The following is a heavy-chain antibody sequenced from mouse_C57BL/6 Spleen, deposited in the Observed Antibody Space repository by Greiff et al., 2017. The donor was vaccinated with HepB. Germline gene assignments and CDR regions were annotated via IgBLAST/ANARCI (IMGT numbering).Heavy chain of an antibody. V-gene: IGHV2-2*01. CDR1: GFSLTSYG. J-gene: IGHJ2*01. CDR2: IWSGGST. Sequence: VQLVESGPGLVQPSQSLSITCTVSGFSLTSYGVHWVRQSPGKGLEWLGVIWSGGSTDYNAAFISRLSISKDNSKSQVFFKMNSLQADDTAIYYCARTYGYDGTGYFDYWGQGTTLTVSS. CDR3: ARTYGYDGTGYFDY. D-gene: IGHD2-2*01.